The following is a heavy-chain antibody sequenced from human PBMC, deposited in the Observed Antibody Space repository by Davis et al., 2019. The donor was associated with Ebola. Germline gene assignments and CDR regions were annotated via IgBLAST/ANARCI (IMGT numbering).Heavy chain of an antibody. CDR2: INGDSSTT. V-gene: IGHV3-74*01. CDR1: GFTVSSNY. CDR3: ARVRSNYYYYAMDV. J-gene: IGHJ6*02. Sequence: HTGGSLRLSCAASGFTVSSNYMSWVRQAPGKGLVWVSHINGDSSTTTYADSVKGRFTISRDNAKKTLYLQMNSLRAEDTAVYYCARVRSNYYYYAMDVWGQGTTVTVSS.